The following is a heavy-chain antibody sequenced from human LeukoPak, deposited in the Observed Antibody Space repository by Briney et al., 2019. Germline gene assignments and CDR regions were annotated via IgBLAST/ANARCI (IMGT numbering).Heavy chain of an antibody. J-gene: IGHJ4*02. Sequence: ASVKVSCKASGYTFTSFGISWVRQAPGQGLEWMGWINPNSGGTHYAQKFQGRVTMTRDTSISTAYMELSRLRSDDTAVYYCARDYSGYPELWGFDYWGQGTLVTVSS. CDR2: INPNSGGT. D-gene: IGHD5-12*01. V-gene: IGHV1-2*02. CDR3: ARDYSGYPELWGFDY. CDR1: GYTFTSFG.